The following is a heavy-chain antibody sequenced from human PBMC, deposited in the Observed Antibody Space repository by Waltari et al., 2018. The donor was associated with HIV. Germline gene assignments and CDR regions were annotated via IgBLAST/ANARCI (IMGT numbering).Heavy chain of an antibody. CDR1: PGSSVGYF. CDR3: ARNGGSSYAYYFDY. D-gene: IGHD3-16*01. V-gene: IGHV4-59*01. J-gene: IGHJ4*02. Sequence: QVQRQATRPGPVQPSVALPSTCPVSPGSSVGYFCSWVRQPPGKGLEWIGYIYYNGRATYTSYNPSLKSRVIISLDTSKKQFSLRLTSVTAADAATYSCARNGGSSYAYYFDYWGQGTLVNVSS. CDR2: IYYNGRATYT.